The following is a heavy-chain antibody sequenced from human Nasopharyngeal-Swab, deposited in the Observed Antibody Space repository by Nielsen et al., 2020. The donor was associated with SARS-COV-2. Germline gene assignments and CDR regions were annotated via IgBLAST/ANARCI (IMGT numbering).Heavy chain of an antibody. CDR2: ISYEGSKK. CDR3: ARSKWLRGAFDI. CDR1: GFDFNNYG. D-gene: IGHD3-22*01. V-gene: IGHV3-30*12. Sequence: GESLKISCAASGFDFNNYGMHWVRQAPGKGLEWVAVISYEGSKKFFTDSVKGRFTISRDNSKNTLYLQMNSLRAEDTAVYYCARSKWLRGAFDIWGQGTMVTVSS. J-gene: IGHJ3*02.